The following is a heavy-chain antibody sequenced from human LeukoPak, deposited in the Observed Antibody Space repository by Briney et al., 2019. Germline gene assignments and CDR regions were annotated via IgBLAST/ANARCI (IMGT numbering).Heavy chain of an antibody. J-gene: IGHJ4*02. CDR3: ARDLGFEGYFDY. D-gene: IGHD5-12*01. CDR1: GGPISSSSYY. V-gene: IGHV4-39*07. CDR2: IYYSGST. Sequence: SETLSLTCTVSGGPISSSSYYWGWIRQPPGKGLEWIGSIYYSGSTYYNPSLKSRVTISVDTSKNQFSLKLSSVTAADTAVYYCARDLGFEGYFDYWGQGTLVTVSS.